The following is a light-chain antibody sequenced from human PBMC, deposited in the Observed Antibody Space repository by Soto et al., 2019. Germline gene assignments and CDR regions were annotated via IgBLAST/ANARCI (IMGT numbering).Light chain of an antibody. CDR3: QKYNSAPWT. CDR2: HAS. CDR1: QSISSY. V-gene: IGKV1-39*01. J-gene: IGKJ1*01. Sequence: DIQMTQSPSSLSASVGDRVTITCRASQSISSYLNWYQQKPGTAPKVLIYHASNLQSGVPSRFSGSGSGTEFTLTISSLQPEDVATYYCQKYNSAPWTFGQGTKVDIK.